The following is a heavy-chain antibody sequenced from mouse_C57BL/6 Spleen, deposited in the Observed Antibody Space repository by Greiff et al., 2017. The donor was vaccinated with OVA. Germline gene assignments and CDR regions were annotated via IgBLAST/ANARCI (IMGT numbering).Heavy chain of an antibody. CDR3: ARDDGYYVDYAMDY. D-gene: IGHD2-3*01. V-gene: IGHV1-53*01. CDR1: GYTFTSYW. J-gene: IGHJ4*01. CDR2: INPSNGGT. Sequence: QVQLQQPGTELVKPGASVKLSCKASGYTFTSYWMHWVKQRPGQGLEWIGNINPSNGGTNYNEQFKSKATLTVDKSSSTAYMQLSSLTSEDSAVYYGARDDGYYVDYAMDYWGQGTSVTVSS.